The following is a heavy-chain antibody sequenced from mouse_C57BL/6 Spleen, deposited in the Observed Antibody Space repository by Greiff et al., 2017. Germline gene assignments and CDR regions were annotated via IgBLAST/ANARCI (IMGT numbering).Heavy chain of an antibody. CDR2: ISSGGSYT. J-gene: IGHJ2*01. Sequence: DVKLVESGGDLVKPGGSLKLSCAASGFTFSSYGMSWVRQTPDKRLEWVATISSGGSYTYYPDSVKGRFTISRDNAKNTLYLQMSSLKSEDTAMYYCARYYGSSYRYFDYWGQGTTLTVSS. V-gene: IGHV5-6*02. CDR1: GFTFSSYG. CDR3: ARYYGSSYRYFDY. D-gene: IGHD1-1*01.